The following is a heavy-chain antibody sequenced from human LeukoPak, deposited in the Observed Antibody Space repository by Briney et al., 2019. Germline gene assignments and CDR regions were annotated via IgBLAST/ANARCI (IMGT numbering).Heavy chain of an antibody. V-gene: IGHV3-30-3*01. CDR3: ARDLSGSYMSDY. CDR2: ISHDRSNN. Sequence: GGSLRLSCAASGFTFSNYAMHWARQAPGKGLEWVAFISHDRSNNCHADSVKGRFTISRDNSKNTLYLQMYSLTDEDTAVHYCARDLSGSYMSDYWGQGTLVTVSS. CDR1: GFTFSNYA. D-gene: IGHD3-10*01. J-gene: IGHJ4*02.